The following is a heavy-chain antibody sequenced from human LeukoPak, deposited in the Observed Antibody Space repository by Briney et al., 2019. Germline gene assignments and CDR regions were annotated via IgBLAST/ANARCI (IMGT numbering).Heavy chain of an antibody. V-gene: IGHV1-8*01. D-gene: IGHD6-13*01. CDR2: MNPNSGNT. J-gene: IGHJ5*02. CDR3: ARGRRAYSSSWYNWFDP. Sequence: GASVKVSCKASGFTFTSYDINWVRQATGQGLEWMGWMNPNSGNTGYAQKFQGRVTMTRNTSISTAYMELGSLRSEDTAVYYCARGRRAYSSSWYNWFDPWGQGTLVTVSS. CDR1: GFTFTSYD.